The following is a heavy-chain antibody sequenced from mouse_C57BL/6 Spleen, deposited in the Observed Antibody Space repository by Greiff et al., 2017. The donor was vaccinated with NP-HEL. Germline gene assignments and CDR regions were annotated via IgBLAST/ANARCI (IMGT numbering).Heavy chain of an antibody. Sequence: QVQLKQSGAELVKPGASVKISCKASGYAFSSYWMNWVKQRPGKGLEWIGQIYPGDGDTNYNGKFKGKATLTADKSSSTAYMQLSSLTSEDSAVYFCARENGYYRYFDVWGTGTTVTVSS. CDR2: IYPGDGDT. J-gene: IGHJ1*03. CDR3: ARENGYYRYFDV. CDR1: GYAFSSYW. V-gene: IGHV1-80*01. D-gene: IGHD2-2*01.